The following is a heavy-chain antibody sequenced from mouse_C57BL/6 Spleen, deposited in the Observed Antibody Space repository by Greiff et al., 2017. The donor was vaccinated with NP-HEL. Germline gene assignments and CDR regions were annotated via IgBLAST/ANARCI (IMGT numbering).Heavy chain of an antibody. CDR1: GFTFSSYA. D-gene: IGHD2-1*01. J-gene: IGHJ1*03. CDR3: AREGHYGNYWYFDV. CDR2: ISDGGSYT. V-gene: IGHV5-4*01. Sequence: DVKLVESGGGLVKPGGSLKLSCAASGFTFSSYAMSWVRQTPEKRLEWVATISDGGSYTYYPDNVKGRFTISRDNAKNNLYLQMSHLKSEDTAMYYCAREGHYGNYWYFDVWGTGTTVTVSS.